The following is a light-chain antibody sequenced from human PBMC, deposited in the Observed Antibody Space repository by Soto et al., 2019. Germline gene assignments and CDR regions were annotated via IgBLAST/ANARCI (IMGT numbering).Light chain of an antibody. Sequence: EMLMSQSPPTLSVSPGERATLSCRASQSISSNLAWYQQKPGQAPRLLIYGASTRATGIPARFSGSGSGTEFTLTISSLQSEDFAVYYCQQYNNWPLTFAQPTRLEIK. J-gene: IGKJ5*01. CDR3: QQYNNWPLT. CDR1: QSISSN. CDR2: GAS. V-gene: IGKV3-15*01.